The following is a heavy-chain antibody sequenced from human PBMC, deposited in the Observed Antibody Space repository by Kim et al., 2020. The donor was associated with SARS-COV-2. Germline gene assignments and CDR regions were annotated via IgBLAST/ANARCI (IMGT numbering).Heavy chain of an antibody. CDR2: IYYSGST. J-gene: IGHJ3*02. CDR1: GGSISSGGYY. Sequence: SETLSLTCTVSGGSISSGGYYWSWIRQHPGKGLEWIGYIYYSGSTYYNPSLKSRVTISVDTSKNQFSLKLSSVTAADTAVYYCARDSPIVHGDYGAFDIWGQGTMVTVSS. CDR3: ARDSPIVHGDYGAFDI. V-gene: IGHV4-31*03. D-gene: IGHD4-17*01.